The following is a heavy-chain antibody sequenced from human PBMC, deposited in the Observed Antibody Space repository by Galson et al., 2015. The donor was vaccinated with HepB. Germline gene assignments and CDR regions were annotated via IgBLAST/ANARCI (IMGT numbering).Heavy chain of an antibody. D-gene: IGHD5-12*01. Sequence: SVKVSCKVSGYTLSELCMHWVRQTPGKGLEWMGGFDPDDGETIYAQKFQGRVTMTEDTSTDTTYMELSSLRSEDTAMYYCAIDRVKRGVAYFSYGLDVSGQGTTVTVSS. CDR1: GYTLSELC. CDR3: AIDRVKRGVAYFSYGLDV. J-gene: IGHJ6*02. V-gene: IGHV1-24*01. CDR2: FDPDDGET.